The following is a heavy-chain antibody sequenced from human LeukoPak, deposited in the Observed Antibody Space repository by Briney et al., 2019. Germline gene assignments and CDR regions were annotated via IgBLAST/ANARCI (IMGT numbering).Heavy chain of an antibody. CDR3: LRGRDY. CDR1: GFAFSNFW. V-gene: IGHV3-74*01. CDR2: IKTDGSAT. J-gene: IGHJ4*02. Sequence: GGSLRLSCTASGFAFSNFWMHWVRQAPGKGLVWVSRIKTDGSATNYADSVKGRFTISRDNAKNTLYLQMNSLRAEDTAVYYCLRGRDYWGQGTLVTVSS.